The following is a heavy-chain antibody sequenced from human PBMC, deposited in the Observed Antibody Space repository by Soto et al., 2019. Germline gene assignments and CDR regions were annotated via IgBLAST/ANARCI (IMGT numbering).Heavy chain of an antibody. CDR1: GFSLSTSGVG. V-gene: IGHV2-5*02. CDR3: AHRRMVRGVITLFDY. CDR2: IYWDDDK. Sequence: QITLKESGPTLVKPTQTLTLTCTFSGFSLSTSGVGVGWIRQPPGKALEWLALIYWDDDKRYSPYLKSRLTITKDTSKNQVVLTMTNMDPVDTATYYCAHRRMVRGVITLFDYWGQGTLVTVSS. D-gene: IGHD3-10*01. J-gene: IGHJ4*02.